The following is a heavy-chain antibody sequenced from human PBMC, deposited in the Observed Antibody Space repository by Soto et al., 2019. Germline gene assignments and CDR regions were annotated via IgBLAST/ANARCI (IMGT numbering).Heavy chain of an antibody. D-gene: IGHD1-7*01. J-gene: IGHJ4*02. Sequence: QITLKESGPTLVNPTQTLTLTCTFSGFSLSTSGVGVGWIRQPPGKALEWLALIYWNDDKRYSPSLKSRHTITKDTSKNQVVLTTTNMDPVDTATYYCAHRRPNSACVYYLDYWGQGTLVTVSS. V-gene: IGHV2-5*01. CDR3: AHRRPNSACVYYLDY. CDR1: GFSLSTSGVG. CDR2: IYWNDDK.